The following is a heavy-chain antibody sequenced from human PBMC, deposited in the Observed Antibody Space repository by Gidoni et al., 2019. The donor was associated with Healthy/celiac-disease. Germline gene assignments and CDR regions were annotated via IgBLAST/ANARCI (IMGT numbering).Heavy chain of an antibody. V-gene: IGHV4-59*01. J-gene: IGHJ3*02. CDR3: ARGRGSVTGLYHDAFDI. CDR1: GGSISSYY. Sequence: QVQLQESGPGLVKPSETLSLTCTVSGGSISSYYWSWIRQPPGKGLEWIGYIYYSGSTNYNPSLKSRVTISVDTSKNQFSLKLSSVTAADTAVYYCARGRGSVTGLYHDAFDIWGQGTMVTVSS. CDR2: IYYSGST. D-gene: IGHD3-9*01.